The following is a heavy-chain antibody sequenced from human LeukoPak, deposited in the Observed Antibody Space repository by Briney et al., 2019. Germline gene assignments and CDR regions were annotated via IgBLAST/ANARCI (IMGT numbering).Heavy chain of an antibody. V-gene: IGHV4-38-2*02. CDR2: IYNSGST. J-gene: IGHJ4*02. Sequence: PSETLSLTCTVSGYSISSGYYWGWIRQAPGKGLEWIGSIYNSGSTYYNPSLESRVTISVDMSKNQFSLKMSSVTATDTAVYYCARGRYFDYWGQGTLVTVSS. CDR3: ARGRYFDY. CDR1: GYSISSGYY.